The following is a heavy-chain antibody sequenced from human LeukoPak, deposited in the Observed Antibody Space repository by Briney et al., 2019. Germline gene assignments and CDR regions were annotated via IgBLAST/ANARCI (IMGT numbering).Heavy chain of an antibody. CDR1: GYTFTGYY. J-gene: IGHJ4*02. D-gene: IGHD1-26*01. Sequence: ASVKVSCKASGYTFTGYYMHWVRQAPGQGLEWMGWINPNSGGTNYAQKLQGRVTMTRDTSISTAYMELSRLRSDDTAVYYCAGDYGVGATGIDYWGQGTLVTVSS. CDR2: INPNSGGT. CDR3: AGDYGVGATGIDY. V-gene: IGHV1-2*02.